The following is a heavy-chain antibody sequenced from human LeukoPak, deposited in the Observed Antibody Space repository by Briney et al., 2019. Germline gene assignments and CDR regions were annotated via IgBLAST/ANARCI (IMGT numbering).Heavy chain of an antibody. CDR3: AGARGGAYGFAFDS. CDR2: IYYTGNT. D-gene: IGHD3-10*01. V-gene: IGHV4-59*01. Sequence: SETLSLTCTVSGGSITTYFWSRIRQPPGKGLECIGYIYYTGNTNYSPSLRNRVTISVDTSKNQFSLKLNSVTAADTALYFCAGARGGAYGFAFDSWGQGTLVTVSS. CDR1: GGSITTYF. J-gene: IGHJ4*02.